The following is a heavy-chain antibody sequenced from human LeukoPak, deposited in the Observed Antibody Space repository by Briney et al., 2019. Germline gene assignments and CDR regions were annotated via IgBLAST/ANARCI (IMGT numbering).Heavy chain of an antibody. J-gene: IGHJ6*03. CDR2: MNPNSGNT. CDR3: ARGRVGATIYYYYYMDV. Sequence: ASVKVSCKASGYTFTSYDINWVRQATGQGLEWMGWMNPNSGNTGYAQRFQGRVTMTRNTTISTAYMELSSLRSEDTAVYYCARGRVGATIYYYYYMDVWGKGTTVTISS. CDR1: GYTFTSYD. D-gene: IGHD1-26*01. V-gene: IGHV1-8*01.